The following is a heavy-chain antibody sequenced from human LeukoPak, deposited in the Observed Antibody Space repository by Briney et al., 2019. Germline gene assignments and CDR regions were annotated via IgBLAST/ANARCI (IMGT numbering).Heavy chain of an antibody. J-gene: IGHJ4*02. CDR2: IWHDGSAE. CDR3: AKDNRGGWSGYFDY. V-gene: IGHV3-33*06. D-gene: IGHD6-19*01. Sequence: GRSLRLSCATSGFIFSSYGMYWVRQAPGKGREWVAVIWHDGSAEFYAGSVKGRFSISRDDSKNTVYLQMNSLRAEDTALYYCAKDNRGGWSGYFDYWGQGVLVTVSS. CDR1: GFIFSSYG.